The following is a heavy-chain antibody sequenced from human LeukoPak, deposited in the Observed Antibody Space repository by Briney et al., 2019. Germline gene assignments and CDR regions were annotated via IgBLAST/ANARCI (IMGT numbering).Heavy chain of an antibody. D-gene: IGHD5-24*01. CDR3: ARGGSRVTTINILDY. Sequence: ASVKVSCKASGYTFSNYGISWVRQAPGQGLEWLGWISAYNGDTKYAQRFKGRVTMTTDTSTNTAYMELRSLGSDDTAVYYCARGGSRVTTINILDYWGQGALVTVSS. CDR1: GYTFSNYG. CDR2: ISAYNGDT. V-gene: IGHV1-18*01. J-gene: IGHJ4*02.